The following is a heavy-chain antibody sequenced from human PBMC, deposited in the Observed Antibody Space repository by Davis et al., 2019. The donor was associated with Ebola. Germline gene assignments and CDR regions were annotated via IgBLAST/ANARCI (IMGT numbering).Heavy chain of an antibody. CDR1: GFTFSSYS. Sequence: GGSLRLSCAASGFTFSSYSMNWVRQAPGKGLEWVAVIWYDGSNKYYADSVKGRFTISRDNSKNTLYLQMNSLRAEDTAVYYCARIWGRGIQLWQPYFDYWGQGTLVTVSS. CDR2: IWYDGSNK. J-gene: IGHJ4*02. CDR3: ARIWGRGIQLWQPYFDY. V-gene: IGHV3-33*08. D-gene: IGHD5-18*01.